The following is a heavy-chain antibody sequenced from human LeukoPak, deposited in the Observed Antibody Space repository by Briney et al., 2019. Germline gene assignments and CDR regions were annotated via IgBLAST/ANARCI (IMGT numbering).Heavy chain of an antibody. J-gene: IGHJ3*02. D-gene: IGHD2-2*01. Sequence: ASVKVSCKASGYTFTSYGVSWVRQAPGQGLEWMGWISAYNGNTNYAQKLQGRVTMTTDTSTSTAYMELRSLRSEDTAVYYCASPAGVVPAASDAFDIWGQGTMATVSS. CDR2: ISAYNGNT. V-gene: IGHV1-18*01. CDR3: ASPAGVVPAASDAFDI. CDR1: GYTFTSYG.